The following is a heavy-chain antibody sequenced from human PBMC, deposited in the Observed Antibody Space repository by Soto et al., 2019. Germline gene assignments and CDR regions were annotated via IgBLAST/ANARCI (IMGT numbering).Heavy chain of an antibody. D-gene: IGHD6-19*01. Sequence: ASVKVSCKASGYTFTGYYMHWVRQAPGQGLEWMGWINPNSGGTNYAQKFQGWVTMTRDTSISTAYMELSRLRSDDTAVYYCARGPLERGGWYGSYYYYYYMGVWGKGTTVTVSS. CDR2: INPNSGGT. CDR1: GYTFTGYY. CDR3: ARGPLERGGWYGSYYYYYYMGV. V-gene: IGHV1-2*04. J-gene: IGHJ6*03.